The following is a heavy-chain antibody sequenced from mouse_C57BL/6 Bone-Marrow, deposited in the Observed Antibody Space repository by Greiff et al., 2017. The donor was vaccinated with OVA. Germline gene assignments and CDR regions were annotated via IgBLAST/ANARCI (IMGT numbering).Heavy chain of an antibody. CDR2: IDPSDSYT. D-gene: IGHD1-1*01. CDR1: GYTFTSYW. V-gene: IGHV1-50*01. J-gene: IGHJ1*03. CDR3: ARRAYYGSSHWYFDV. Sequence: QVQLQQPGAELVKPGASVKLSCKASGYTFTSYWMQWVKQRPGQGLEWIGEIDPSDSYTNYNHKFKGKATLTVDSSSSPAYMQLSSLTSEDSAVYYCARRAYYGSSHWYFDVWGTGTTVTVSS.